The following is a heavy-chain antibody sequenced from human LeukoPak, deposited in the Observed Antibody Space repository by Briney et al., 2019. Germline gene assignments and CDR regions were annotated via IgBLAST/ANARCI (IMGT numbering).Heavy chain of an antibody. CDR1: GYTFTGKF. CDR2: IDPNSGGT. J-gene: IGHJ4*02. CDR3: ARDREGLAYFDY. V-gene: IGHV1-2*02. Sequence: ASVKVSCKASGYTFTGKFIHWVRQAPGQGLEWMGWIDPNSGGTDYAQKFRGRVTMTRDTSTSTAYMDLSSLISDDTAAYYCARDREGLAYFDYWGQGTLVTVSS. D-gene: IGHD3/OR15-3a*01.